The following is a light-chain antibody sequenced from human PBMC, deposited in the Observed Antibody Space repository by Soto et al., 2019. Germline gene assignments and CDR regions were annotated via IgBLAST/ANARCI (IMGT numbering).Light chain of an antibody. CDR2: VAF. V-gene: IGKV3-15*01. CDR1: QSVNSN. J-gene: IGKJ1*01. CDR3: QQSSSWPRT. Sequence: EIVMTQSPATLSVSPGERATLSCRASQSVNSNLAWYQQKPGQAPRLLIYVAFTRATGIPARFSGSASGTEFTLTISSLQSEDFAVYYCQQSSSWPRTFGQGTKVDIK.